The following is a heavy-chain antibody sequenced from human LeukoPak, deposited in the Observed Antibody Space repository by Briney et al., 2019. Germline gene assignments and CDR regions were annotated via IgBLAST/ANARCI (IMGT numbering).Heavy chain of an antibody. Sequence: PGGSLRLSCAASGFTFSSYGMSWVRQAPGKGLEWVSTISGSGGSTYYADSVKGRFTISRDNSKNTVQLHMNSLSAEDTAVYYCAKWTGNSVNFDYWGQGTLVTVSS. CDR3: AKWTGNSVNFDY. CDR2: ISGSGGST. CDR1: GFTFSSYG. V-gene: IGHV3-23*01. D-gene: IGHD3/OR15-3a*01. J-gene: IGHJ4*02.